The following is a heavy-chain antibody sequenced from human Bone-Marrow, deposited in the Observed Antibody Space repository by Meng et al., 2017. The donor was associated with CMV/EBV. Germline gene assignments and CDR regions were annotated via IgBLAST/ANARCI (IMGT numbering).Heavy chain of an antibody. D-gene: IGHD4-17*01. CDR2: ISSSSSYI. V-gene: IGHV3-21*01. CDR3: ARGSLSSDYGDPSAADY. Sequence: GGSLRLSCAASGFTFSSYSMNWVRQAPGKGLEWVSSISSSSSYIYYADSVKGRFTISRDNAKNSLYLQMNSLRAEDTAVYYCARGSLSSDYGDPSAADYWGQGPLVTVYS. CDR1: GFTFSSYS. J-gene: IGHJ4*02.